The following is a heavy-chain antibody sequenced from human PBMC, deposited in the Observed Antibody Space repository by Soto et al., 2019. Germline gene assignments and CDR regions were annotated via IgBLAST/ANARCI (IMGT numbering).Heavy chain of an antibody. CDR3: ARCGPVAGTGDYYMDV. CDR2: ISAYNGNT. CDR1: GYTFTSYG. V-gene: IGHV1-18*01. D-gene: IGHD6-19*01. J-gene: IGHJ6*03. Sequence: GASVKVSCKASGYTFTSYGISWVRQAPGQGLEWMGWISAYNGNTNYAQKLQGGVTMTTDTSTSTAYMELRSLRSDDTAVYYCARCGPVAGTGDYYMDVWGKGTTVTVSS.